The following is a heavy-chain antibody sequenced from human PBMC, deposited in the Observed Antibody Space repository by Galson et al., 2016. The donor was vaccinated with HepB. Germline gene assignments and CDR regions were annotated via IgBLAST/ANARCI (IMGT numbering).Heavy chain of an antibody. CDR2: INDSGRT. J-gene: IGHJ4*02. D-gene: IGHD1-26*01. CDR3: ARVNPRLGATDY. CDR1: GGSFRNYY. V-gene: IGHV4-34*01. Sequence: SETLSLTCGVSGGSFRNYYWAWIRQPPGKGLEWIGEINDSGRTRNNPSLKSRVTMTVATSSKLVSLKLRSVTAADTAVYYCARVNPRLGATDYWGQGTLVTVSS.